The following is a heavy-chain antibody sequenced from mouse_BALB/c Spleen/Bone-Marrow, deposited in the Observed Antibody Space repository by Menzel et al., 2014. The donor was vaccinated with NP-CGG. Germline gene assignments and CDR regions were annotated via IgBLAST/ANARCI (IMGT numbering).Heavy chain of an antibody. CDR2: IYPSDSYT. V-gene: IGHV1-69*02. CDR1: GYTFTSYW. D-gene: IGHD2-1*01. Sequence: QVHLQQPGAELVRPGASVKLSCKASGYTFTSYWINWVKQRPGQGLEWIGNIYPSDSYTNYNQKFKDKATLTVDKSSSTPYMHLSTPTSEDSAVYFCKREENYGNYYAMDYWGQETSVTVSS. CDR3: KREENYGNYYAMDY. J-gene: IGHJ4*01.